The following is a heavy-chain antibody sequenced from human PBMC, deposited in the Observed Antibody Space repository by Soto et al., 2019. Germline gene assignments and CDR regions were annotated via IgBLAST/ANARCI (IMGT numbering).Heavy chain of an antibody. D-gene: IGHD3-3*01. CDR3: AGAEIWDTILGVPTVAYYYGLDV. CDR1: SISVRSGTDY. J-gene: IGHJ6*02. CDR2: IHDSVNT. V-gene: IGHV4-61*01. Sequence: SETLSLTCTVSSISVRSGTDYWSWIRQPSGQGLEWIGYIHDSVNTKYNPSLKNRVTISIDTSKNQFSLKLTSVTAADTGMYYCAGAEIWDTILGVPTVAYYYGLDVVGHGTKVTVSS.